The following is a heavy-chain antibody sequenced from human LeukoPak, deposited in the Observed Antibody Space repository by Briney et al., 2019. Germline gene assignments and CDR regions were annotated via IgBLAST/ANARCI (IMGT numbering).Heavy chain of an antibody. J-gene: IGHJ6*02. D-gene: IGHD2-2*01. CDR3: AMGCNSTSWRGYYYYGMDV. CDR2: IYSGGST. Sequence: GGSLRLSCAASGFTVSSNYMSWVRQAPGKGLEWVSVIYSGGSTYYADSVKGRFTISRDNSKNTLYLQMNSLRAEDTAVYYCAMGCNSTSWRGYYYYGMDVWGQGTTVTVSS. CDR1: GFTVSSNY. V-gene: IGHV3-53*01.